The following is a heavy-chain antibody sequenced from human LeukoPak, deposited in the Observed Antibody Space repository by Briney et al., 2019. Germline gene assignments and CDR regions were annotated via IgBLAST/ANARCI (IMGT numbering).Heavy chain of an antibody. V-gene: IGHV3-30*02. D-gene: IGHD3-16*01. J-gene: IGHJ4*02. CDR3: AKGDSARGGYSDY. CDR2: LHYDRINK. Sequence: GGSLRLSCAASGFTFSNYGMHWVRQTLGKGLEWVAFLHYDRINKYYTDSVKGRFTISTDNSKNTPYLHMSSLRGDDTAIYYCAKGDSARGGYSDYWGQGTLVTVSS. CDR1: GFTFSNYG.